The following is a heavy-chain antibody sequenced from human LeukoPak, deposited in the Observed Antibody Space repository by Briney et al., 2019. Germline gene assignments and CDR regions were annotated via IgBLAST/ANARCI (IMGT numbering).Heavy chain of an antibody. V-gene: IGHV4-59*01. J-gene: IGHJ5*02. Sequence: SETLSLTCTVSGGSFSSYYWSWIRQPPGRGLEWIGYIYYSGSTNYNPSLKSRVTISVDTSKNQFSLKLSSVTAADPAVYYCARGYYDFWSGMNWFDPWGQGTLVTVSS. D-gene: IGHD3-3*01. CDR2: IYYSGST. CDR3: ARGYYDFWSGMNWFDP. CDR1: GGSFSSYY.